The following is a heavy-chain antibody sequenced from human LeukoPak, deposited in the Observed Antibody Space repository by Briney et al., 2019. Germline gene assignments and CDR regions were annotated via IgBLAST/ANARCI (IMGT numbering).Heavy chain of an antibody. J-gene: IGHJ4*02. CDR2: IYTSGNT. D-gene: IGHD3-10*01. CDR1: GGSISSSSFY. Sequence: PSETLSLTCTVSGGSISSSSFYWTWIRQPAGKGLEWIGLIYTSGNTNYNPSLKSRVTISLDTSKNQFSLKLTSVTAADTAVYYCASDFGYWGQGTLVTVSS. CDR3: ASDFGY. V-gene: IGHV4-61*02.